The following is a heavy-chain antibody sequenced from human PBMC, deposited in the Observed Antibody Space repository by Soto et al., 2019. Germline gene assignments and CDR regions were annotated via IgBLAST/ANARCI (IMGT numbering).Heavy chain of an antibody. CDR3: AKVGCSGGSCYSRRYYYYYMDV. Sequence: GGSLRLSCAASGFTFSSYAMSWVRQAPGKGLEWVSAISGSGGSTYYADSVKGRFTISRDNSKNTLYLQMNSLRAEETAVYYCAKVGCSGGSCYSRRYYYYYMDVWGKGTTVTVSS. CDR2: ISGSGGST. D-gene: IGHD2-15*01. V-gene: IGHV3-23*01. CDR1: GFTFSSYA. J-gene: IGHJ6*03.